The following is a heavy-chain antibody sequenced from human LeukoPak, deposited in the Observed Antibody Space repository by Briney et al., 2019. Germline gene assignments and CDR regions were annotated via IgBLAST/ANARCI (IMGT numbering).Heavy chain of an antibody. CDR1: GYTFTGYY. V-gene: IGHV1-2*06. Sequence: ASVKVSCKASGYTFTGYYMHWVRQAPGQGLEWMGRINPNNGATTYAQNFQGRVTMTRDTSISTAYMELSSLSSDDTAVYYCARGRNYDGGGFDNWGQGTLVTVSS. CDR3: ARGRNYDGGGFDN. J-gene: IGHJ4*02. CDR2: INPNNGAT. D-gene: IGHD3-16*01.